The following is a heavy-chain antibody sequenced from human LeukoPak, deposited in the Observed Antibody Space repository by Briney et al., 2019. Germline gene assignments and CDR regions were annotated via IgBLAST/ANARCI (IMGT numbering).Heavy chain of an antibody. V-gene: IGHV3-23*01. D-gene: IGHD2-15*01. CDR3: AKGAAGYCSGGTYYSDY. CDR1: GFTFSSYA. CDR2: ISGSGGST. J-gene: IGHJ4*02. Sequence: GGSLRLSCAASGFTFSSYAMSWVRQAPGKGLEWVSAISGSGGSTYYADSVKGRFTLSRDNPKYTLYLQMNSLRAEDTAVYYCAKGAAGYCSGGTYYSDYWGQGTLVTVSS.